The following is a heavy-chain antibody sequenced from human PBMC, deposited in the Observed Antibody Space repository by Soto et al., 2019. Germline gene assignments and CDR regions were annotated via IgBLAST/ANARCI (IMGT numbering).Heavy chain of an antibody. D-gene: IGHD6-13*01. Sequence: QVQLVQSGGEVKKPGASVKVSCTASGYRFSSYGLNWLRQAPGQGPEWMGWINTYNGNTNSAQKFQGRLRVTTDTSMSTVFMELSSLTSEDTAVYFCAREVGIAPSAPLDYWGQGTLITVSS. V-gene: IGHV1-18*01. J-gene: IGHJ4*02. CDR2: INTYNGNT. CDR3: AREVGIAPSAPLDY. CDR1: GYRFSSYG.